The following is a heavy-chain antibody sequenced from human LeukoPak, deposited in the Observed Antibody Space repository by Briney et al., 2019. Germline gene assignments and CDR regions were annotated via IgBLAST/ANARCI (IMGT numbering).Heavy chain of an antibody. D-gene: IGHD3-10*01. V-gene: IGHV3-21*01. CDR3: ARGWSMVRGVMLDY. CDR1: GFTFSSYS. J-gene: IGHJ4*02. CDR2: ISSSSYI. Sequence: GGSLRLSCAASGFTFSSYSMNWVRQAPGKGLEWVSSISSSSYICYADSVKGRFTISRDNAKNSLYLQMNSLRAEDTAVYYCARGWSMVRGVMLDYWGQGTLVTVSS.